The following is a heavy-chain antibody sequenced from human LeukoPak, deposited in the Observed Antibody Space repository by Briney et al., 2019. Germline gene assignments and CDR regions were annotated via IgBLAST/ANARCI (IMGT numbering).Heavy chain of an antibody. D-gene: IGHD2-15*01. V-gene: IGHV1-24*01. CDR2: FDPKDGET. CDR1: GYTLTELS. J-gene: IGHJ4*02. Sequence: ASVKVSCKVSGYTLTELSMHWVRQAPGKGLEWMGGFDPKDGETIYAQKFQGRVTMTEDTSTDTAYMELSSLRSEDTAVYYCATSVCSGGSCYSSPLAYWGQGTLVTVSS. CDR3: ATSVCSGGSCYSSPLAY.